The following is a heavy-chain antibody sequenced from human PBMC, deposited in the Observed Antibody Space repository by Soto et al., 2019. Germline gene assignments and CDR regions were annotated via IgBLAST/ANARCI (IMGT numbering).Heavy chain of an antibody. CDR1: GFTFSSYG. CDR3: AKDRARRDGYYSLGHY. CDR2: ISYDGSNK. D-gene: IGHD5-12*01. J-gene: IGHJ4*02. V-gene: IGHV3-30*18. Sequence: QVQLVESGGGVVQPGRSLRLSCAASGFTFSSYGMHWVRQAPGKGLEWVAVISYDGSNKYYADSVKGRFTISRDNSKNTLYLQMNSLRAEDTAVYYCAKDRARRDGYYSLGHYWGQGTLVTVSS.